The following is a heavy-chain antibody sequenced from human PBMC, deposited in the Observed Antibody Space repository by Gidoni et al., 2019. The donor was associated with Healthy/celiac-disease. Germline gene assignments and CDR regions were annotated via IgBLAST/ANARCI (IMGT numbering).Heavy chain of an antibody. CDR3: ARKRGVVTSHWFDP. CDR2: LNHSGST. Sequence: QVQLQQWGAGLLNPSETLSLTCAVYGGSFSGYYWHCIRQPPGKGLEWIGELNHSGSTNYNTSLKSRVNISVDTSKNQLSLKLRSVTAAETAVYYCARKRGVVTSHWFDPWGQGTLVTVSS. CDR1: GGSFSGYY. V-gene: IGHV4-34*01. D-gene: IGHD2-21*02. J-gene: IGHJ5*02.